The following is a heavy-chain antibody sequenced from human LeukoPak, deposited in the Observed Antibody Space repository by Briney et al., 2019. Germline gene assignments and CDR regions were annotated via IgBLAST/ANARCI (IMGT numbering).Heavy chain of an antibody. Sequence: GESLRLSCAASGFTFSSYAMSWVRQAPGKGLEWVSAISGSGGSTYYADSVKGRFSISRDNSKNTLYLQMNSLRAEDTAVYYCARNGYSSSWYRNWGQGTLVTVSS. CDR1: GFTFSSYA. J-gene: IGHJ4*02. D-gene: IGHD6-13*01. V-gene: IGHV3-23*01. CDR2: ISGSGGST. CDR3: ARNGYSSSWYRN.